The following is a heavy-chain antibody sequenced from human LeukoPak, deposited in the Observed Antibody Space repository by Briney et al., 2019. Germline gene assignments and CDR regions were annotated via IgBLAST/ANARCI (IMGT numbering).Heavy chain of an antibody. CDR1: GYTFTGYY. Sequence: GASVKVSCKASGYTFTGYYMHWVRQAPGQGLEWMGWINPNSGGTNYAQKFQGRVTMTTDTSTSTAHMELRSLRSDDTAVYYCARAPRYKHLVPRFDYWGQGSLVTVSS. V-gene: IGHV1-2*02. J-gene: IGHJ4*02. CDR3: ARAPRYKHLVPRFDY. D-gene: IGHD6-6*01. CDR2: INPNSGGT.